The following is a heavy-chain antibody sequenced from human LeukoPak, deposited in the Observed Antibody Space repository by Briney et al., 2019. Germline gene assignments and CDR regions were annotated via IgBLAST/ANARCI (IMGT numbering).Heavy chain of an antibody. Sequence: SETLSLTCTVSGGSISSGSYYWSWIRQPAGKGLEWIGRIYTSGSTNYNPSLKSRVTISVDTSKNQFSLKLSSVTAADTAVYYCARVTYSSSWYPGAYYFDYWGQGTLVTVSS. CDR2: IYTSGST. D-gene: IGHD6-13*01. V-gene: IGHV4-61*02. CDR3: ARVTYSSSWYPGAYYFDY. CDR1: GGSISSGSYY. J-gene: IGHJ4*02.